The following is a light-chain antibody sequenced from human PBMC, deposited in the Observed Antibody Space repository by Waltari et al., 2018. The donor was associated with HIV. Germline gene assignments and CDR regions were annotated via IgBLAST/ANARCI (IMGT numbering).Light chain of an antibody. CDR1: SSDVGGYNY. J-gene: IGLJ3*02. CDR3: SSYTSSSTLSWV. CDR2: DVS. V-gene: IGLV2-14*03. Sequence: QSALTQPASVSGSPGQSITISCTGPSSDVGGYNYVSWYQQHPGKAPNLMIYDVSNRPSGVSNRFSGSKSGNTASLTISGLQAEDEADYYCSSYTSSSTLSWVFGGGTKLTVL.